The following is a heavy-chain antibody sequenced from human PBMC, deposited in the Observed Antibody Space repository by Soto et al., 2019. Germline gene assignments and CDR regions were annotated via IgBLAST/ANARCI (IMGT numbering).Heavy chain of an antibody. V-gene: IGHV5-10-1*01. CDR1: GYSFTSYW. Sequence: GESLKIYCKSSGYSFTSYWISWVRQMPGKGLEWMGRIDPSDSYTNYSPSFQGHVTISADKSISTAYLQWSSLKASDTAMYYCARRRRQWLADYYYYYGMDVWGQGTTVTVSS. J-gene: IGHJ6*02. CDR3: ARRRRQWLADYYYYYGMDV. D-gene: IGHD6-19*01. CDR2: IDPSDSYT.